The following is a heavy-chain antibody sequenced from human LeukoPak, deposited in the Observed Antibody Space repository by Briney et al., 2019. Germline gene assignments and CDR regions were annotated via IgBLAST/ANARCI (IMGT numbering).Heavy chain of an antibody. Sequence: GGSLRLSCSASGLTFSSYWMLWVRQAPGKGLVWVSRLHSDGSSTAYADSVKGRFTISRDNAKNTLYLQMNTLRAEDTAVYYCAIRRGYTYGDDYWGQGTLVTVSS. D-gene: IGHD5-18*01. J-gene: IGHJ4*02. CDR2: LHSDGSST. V-gene: IGHV3-74*03. CDR1: GLTFSSYW. CDR3: AIRRGYTYGDDY.